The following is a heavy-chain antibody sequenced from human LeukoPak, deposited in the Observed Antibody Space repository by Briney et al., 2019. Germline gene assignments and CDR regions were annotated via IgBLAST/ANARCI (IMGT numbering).Heavy chain of an antibody. CDR1: GFSLSASGMC. Sequence: SGPTLVNPTQTLTLTCTFSGFSLSASGMCVSWIRQPPGKALEWLARIDWDDDKYYSTSLKTRLTISKDTSKNQVVLTMTNMDPVDTATYYCAWIRGSSSYNWFDPWGQGTLVTVSS. CDR3: AWIRGSSSYNWFDP. D-gene: IGHD6-13*01. V-gene: IGHV2-70*11. CDR2: IDWDDDK. J-gene: IGHJ5*02.